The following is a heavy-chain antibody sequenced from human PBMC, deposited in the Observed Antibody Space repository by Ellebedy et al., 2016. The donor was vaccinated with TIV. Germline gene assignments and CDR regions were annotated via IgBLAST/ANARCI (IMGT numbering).Heavy chain of an antibody. V-gene: IGHV1-69*13. D-gene: IGHD6-19*01. J-gene: IGHJ3*02. CDR3: ARDLIAVADYDAFDI. Sequence: SVKVSXXASGGTFSSYAISWVRQAPGQGLEWMGGIIPIFGTANYAQKFQGRVTITADESTSTAYMELSSLRSEDTAVYYCARDLIAVADYDAFDIWGQGTMVTVSS. CDR2: IIPIFGTA. CDR1: GGTFSSYA.